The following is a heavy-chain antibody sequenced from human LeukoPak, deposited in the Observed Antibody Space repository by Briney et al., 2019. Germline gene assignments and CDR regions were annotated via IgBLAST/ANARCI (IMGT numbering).Heavy chain of an antibody. CDR1: GFTFSSYW. CDR2: INSDGSST. V-gene: IGHV3-74*01. CDR3: AKVMGSSGWYEVPFYYYYYGMDV. Sequence: TGGSLRLSCAASGFTFSSYWMHWVRQAPGKGLVWVSRINSDGSSTSYADSVKGRFTISRDNAKNTLYLQMNSLRAEDTAVYYCAKVMGSSGWYEVPFYYYYYGMDVWGQGTTVTVSS. D-gene: IGHD6-19*01. J-gene: IGHJ6*02.